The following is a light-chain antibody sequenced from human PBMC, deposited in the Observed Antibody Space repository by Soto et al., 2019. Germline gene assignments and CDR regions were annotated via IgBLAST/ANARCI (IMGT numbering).Light chain of an antibody. J-gene: IGLJ2*01. V-gene: IGLV2-14*01. CDR3: SSYTTISPHVV. CDR1: ISDVGGYNY. CDR2: DVS. Sequence: QSALTQPASVSGSPGQSITISCTGTISDVGGYNYVSWYQQHPGKAPKLIIYDVSNRPSGVSNRFSGSKSGNTASRTISGLQAEDEADYYCSSYTTISPHVVFGGGTQLTVL.